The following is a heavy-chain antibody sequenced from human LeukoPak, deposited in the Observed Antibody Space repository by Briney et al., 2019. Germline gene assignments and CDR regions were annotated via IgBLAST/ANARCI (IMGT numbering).Heavy chain of an antibody. V-gene: IGHV4-38-2*01. CDR2: IYHTGGT. CDR3: GRVAYGDYAVFLWFDP. CDR1: GNSISSSYY. J-gene: IGHJ5*02. Sequence: SETLSLTCAVTGNSISSSYYWGWIRQPPGKGLQWIGSIYHTGGTYYTPSLKSRVTISVDTSKNQFSLKLSSVTAADTAVYYCGRVAYGDYAVFLWFDPWGQGTLVTVSS. D-gene: IGHD4-17*01.